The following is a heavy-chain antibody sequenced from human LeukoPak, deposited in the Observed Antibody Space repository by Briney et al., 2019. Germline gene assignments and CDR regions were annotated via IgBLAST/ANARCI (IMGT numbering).Heavy chain of an antibody. CDR3: ASGTSWYVVDY. CDR2: INHSGST. J-gene: IGHJ4*02. V-gene: IGHV4-34*01. CDR1: GGSFSGYY. D-gene: IGHD6-13*01. Sequence: SETLSLTCAVYGGSFSGYYWSWIRQPPGKGLEWIGEINHSGSTNYNPSLKSRVTISVDTSKNQFSLKLSSVTAADTAVYYCASGTSWYVVDYWGQGTLVTVSS.